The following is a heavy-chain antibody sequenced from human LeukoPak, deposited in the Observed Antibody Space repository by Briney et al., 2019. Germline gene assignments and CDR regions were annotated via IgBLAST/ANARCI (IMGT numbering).Heavy chain of an antibody. CDR1: GWSFNDYY. CDR3: ARGQVPAARGYNWFDP. V-gene: IGHV4-34*01. Sequence: SETLSLTCAVYGWSFNDYYWNWVRQPPGKGLEWIGEINARGDTNYNPSLKSRVTISVDSSKNQFSLTLTSMIAADTAIYYCARGQVPAARGYNWFDPWGQGTLVTVS. D-gene: IGHD2-2*01. CDR2: INARGDT. J-gene: IGHJ5*02.